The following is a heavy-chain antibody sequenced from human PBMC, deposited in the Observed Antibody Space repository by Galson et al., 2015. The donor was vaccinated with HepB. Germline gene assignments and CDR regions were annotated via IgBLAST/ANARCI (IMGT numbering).Heavy chain of an antibody. Sequence: SLRLSCAASGFTFSSYGMHWVRQAPGKGLEWVAVISYDGSNKYYADSVKGRFTISRDNSKNTLYLQMNSLRAEDTAVYYCAKVFAWRYVRGPGKYYFDYWGQGTLVTVSS. V-gene: IGHV3-30*18. J-gene: IGHJ4*02. D-gene: IGHD3-16*01. CDR3: AKVFAWRYVRGPGKYYFDY. CDR1: GFTFSSYG. CDR2: ISYDGSNK.